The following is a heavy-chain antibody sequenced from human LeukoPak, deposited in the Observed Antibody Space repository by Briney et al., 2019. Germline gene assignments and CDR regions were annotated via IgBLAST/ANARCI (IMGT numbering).Heavy chain of an antibody. D-gene: IGHD6-13*01. CDR1: GFTFSSYA. CDR2: ISGSGGST. V-gene: IGHV3-23*01. J-gene: IGHJ6*03. Sequence: GGSLRLSCAASGFTFSSYAMSWVRQAPGKGLEWVPAISGSGGSTYYADSVKGRFTISRDNSKNTLYLQMNSLRAEDTAVYYCAKCAGYSSSWYGDYYYYMDVWGKGTTVTVSS. CDR3: AKCAGYSSSWYGDYYYYMDV.